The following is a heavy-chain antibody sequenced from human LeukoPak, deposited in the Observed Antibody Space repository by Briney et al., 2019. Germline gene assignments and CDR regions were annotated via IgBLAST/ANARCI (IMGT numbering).Heavy chain of an antibody. V-gene: IGHV3-11*03. J-gene: IGHJ4*02. D-gene: IGHD1-26*01. CDR1: GFTFSDYY. Sequence: GGSLTLSCAASGFTFSDYYMSWIRQAPGKGLEWVSYISSSGSYTNYADSVKGRFTVSRDNAKNSLYLQINSLRAEDTAVYYRARTNSGSYDYWGQGTLVTVSS. CDR3: ARTNSGSYDY. CDR2: ISSSGSYT.